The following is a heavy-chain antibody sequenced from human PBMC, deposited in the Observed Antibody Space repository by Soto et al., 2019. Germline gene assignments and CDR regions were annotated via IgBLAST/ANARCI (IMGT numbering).Heavy chain of an antibody. CDR2: IYSSGGT. Sequence: PSETLSLTCTVSGGAISGYYWTWIRQPAGKGLEWIGRIYSSGGTKYNPSLKSRVTMSLDTSKNQFSLRLSSVTAADTAVYYCARGQRFSDSFDPWGQGTLVTV. J-gene: IGHJ5*02. CDR1: GGAISGYY. CDR3: ARGQRFSDSFDP. D-gene: IGHD6-25*01. V-gene: IGHV4-4*07.